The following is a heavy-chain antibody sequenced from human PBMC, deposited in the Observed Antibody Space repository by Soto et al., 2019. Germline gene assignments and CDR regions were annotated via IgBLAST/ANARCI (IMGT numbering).Heavy chain of an antibody. J-gene: IGHJ6*03. D-gene: IGHD2-15*01. CDR3: AGGRGYCSGGSGYPKLFYYYYYMDV. Sequence: QVQLVQSGAEVKKPGSSVKVSCKASGGTFSSYTISWVRQAPGQGLEWMGRIIPILGIANYAQKLQGRVTITADKCTSTGYMELSSLRSEDTAVYYCAGGRGYCSGGSGYPKLFYYYYYMDVWGKGTTVTVSS. V-gene: IGHV1-69*02. CDR2: IIPILGIA. CDR1: GGTFSSYT.